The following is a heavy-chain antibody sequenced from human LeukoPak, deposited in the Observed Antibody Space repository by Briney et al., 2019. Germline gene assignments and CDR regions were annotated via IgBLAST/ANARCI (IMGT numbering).Heavy chain of an antibody. CDR1: GFTFSSYS. V-gene: IGHV3-21*01. CDR2: TSSSSSYI. Sequence: GGSLRLSCAASGFTFSSYSMNWVRQAPGKGLEWVSSTSSSSSYIYYADSVKGRFTISRDNAKNSLYLQMNSLRAEDTAVYYCARMAPNSGYYYYFDYWGQGTLVTVSS. CDR3: ARMAPNSGYYYYFDY. J-gene: IGHJ4*02. D-gene: IGHD3-22*01.